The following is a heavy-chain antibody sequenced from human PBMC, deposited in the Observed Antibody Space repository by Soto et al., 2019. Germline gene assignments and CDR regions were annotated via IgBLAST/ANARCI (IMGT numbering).Heavy chain of an antibody. CDR3: ARVLSGSSLFDY. V-gene: IGHV4-59*01. CDR2: ISYSGST. J-gene: IGHJ4*02. D-gene: IGHD1-26*01. Sequence: SETLSLTCTVSGGSIISDYWSWIRQPPGKGLEWIGYISYSGSTNYNPSLKSLVTISVDTSKNQFSLKLSSVTAADTAVYYRARVLSGSSLFDYWGQGTLVTVSS. CDR1: GGSIISDY.